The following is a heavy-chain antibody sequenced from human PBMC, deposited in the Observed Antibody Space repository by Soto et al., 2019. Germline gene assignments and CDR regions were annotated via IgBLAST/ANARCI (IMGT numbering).Heavy chain of an antibody. CDR1: GFSLSSSGVS. D-gene: IGHD2-15*01. CDR2: IYWDDDK. J-gene: IGHJ3*01. Sequence: QITLKESGPMLVKPTQTLTLTCTFSGFSLSSSGVSVGWIRQPPGKALEWLAHIYWDDDKLYSPSLKNRLIITKDASKNQVILTMTDMDPVDTATFYCTHSCRYSAFDYWVRGTMVAVSS. V-gene: IGHV2-5*02. CDR3: THSCRYSAFDY.